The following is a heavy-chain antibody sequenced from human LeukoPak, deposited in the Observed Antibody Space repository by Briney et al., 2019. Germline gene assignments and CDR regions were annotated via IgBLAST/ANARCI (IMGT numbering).Heavy chain of an antibody. J-gene: IGHJ4*02. Sequence: SETLSLTCTVSRGSISSGGYYWSWIRQPPGKGLEWIGYIYQSGCTYYNPSLKSRVTISVDRSKNQFSLKLSSVTAADTAVYYCARDSGLRILCSNWGQGTLVTVSS. CDR2: IYQSGCT. D-gene: IGHD2-15*01. CDR3: ARDSGLRILCSN. CDR1: RGSISSGGYY. V-gene: IGHV4-30-2*01.